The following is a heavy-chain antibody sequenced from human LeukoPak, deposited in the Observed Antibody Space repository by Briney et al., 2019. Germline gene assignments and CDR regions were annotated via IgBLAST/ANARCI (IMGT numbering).Heavy chain of an antibody. D-gene: IGHD6-13*01. J-gene: IGHJ4*02. CDR3: ARDQQQLVLRGAYYLEY. V-gene: IGHV3-33*01. CDR2: IWYDGSNK. CDR1: GFTFSSYG. Sequence: PGGSLRLSCAASGFTFSSYGMHWVRQAPGKGLEWVAVIWYDGSNKYYADSVRGRFAISRDNSKNTLYLQMNSLRAEDTAVYYCARDQQQLVLRGAYYLEYWGQGTLVTVSS.